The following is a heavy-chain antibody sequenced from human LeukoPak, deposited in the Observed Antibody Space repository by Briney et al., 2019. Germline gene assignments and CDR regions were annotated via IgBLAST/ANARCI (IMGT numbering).Heavy chain of an antibody. CDR2: ISYDGSNK. V-gene: IGHV3-30*18. CDR1: GFTVSSNY. J-gene: IGHJ4*02. CDR3: AKDRGSVLTLDY. D-gene: IGHD3-16*01. Sequence: PGGSLRLSCAASGFTVSSNYMGWVRQAPGKGLEWVAVISYDGSNKYYADSVKGRFTISRDNSKNTLYLQMNSLRAEDTAVYYCAKDRGSVLTLDYWGQGALATVSS.